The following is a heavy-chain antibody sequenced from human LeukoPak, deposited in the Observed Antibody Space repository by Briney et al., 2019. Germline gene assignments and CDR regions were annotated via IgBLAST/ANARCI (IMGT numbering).Heavy chain of an antibody. D-gene: IGHD3-22*01. CDR3: ASQSWDSSGYYFDY. CDR1: GYSIRSGYY. Sequence: SETLSLTCTVSGYSIRSGYYWGWIRQSPGKGLEWIGNIYQTGSTYYNPSLKSRVTISMDTTWNQFSLKLSSVTAADTAVYYCASQSWDSSGYYFDYWGQGTLVTVSS. CDR2: IYQTGST. J-gene: IGHJ4*02. V-gene: IGHV4-38-2*02.